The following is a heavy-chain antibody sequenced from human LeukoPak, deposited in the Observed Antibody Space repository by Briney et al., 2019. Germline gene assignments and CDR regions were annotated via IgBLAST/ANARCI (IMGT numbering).Heavy chain of an antibody. J-gene: IGHJ4*02. CDR2: INPNSGGT. Sequence: GASVKVSCKASGYTFTSYGISWVRQAPGQGLEWMGWINPNSGGTNYAQKFQGRVTMTRDTSISTAYMELSRLRSDDTAVYYCARGSYDSSGYLIDYWGQGTLVTVSS. CDR3: ARGSYDSSGYLIDY. CDR1: GYTFTSYG. V-gene: IGHV1-2*02. D-gene: IGHD3-22*01.